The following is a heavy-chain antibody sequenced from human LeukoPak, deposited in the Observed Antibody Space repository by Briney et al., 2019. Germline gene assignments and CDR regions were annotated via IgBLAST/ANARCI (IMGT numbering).Heavy chain of an antibody. CDR1: GYTLTELS. Sequence: ASVKVSCKVSGYTLTELSMHWVRQAPGKGLEWMGGFDPEDGETIYAQKFQGRVTMTRDTSTSTVYMELSSLRSEDTAVYYCARGSLEGRWLQFLVRNTPGHAFDIWGQGTMVTVSS. D-gene: IGHD5-24*01. V-gene: IGHV1-24*01. J-gene: IGHJ3*02. CDR2: FDPEDGET. CDR3: ARGSLEGRWLQFLVRNTPGHAFDI.